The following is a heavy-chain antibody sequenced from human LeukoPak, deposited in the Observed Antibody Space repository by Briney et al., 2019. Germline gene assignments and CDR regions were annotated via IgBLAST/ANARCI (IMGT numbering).Heavy chain of an antibody. J-gene: IGHJ5*02. CDR3: ASSRLQSYCSGGSCYSDWFDP. V-gene: IGHV3-30*02. D-gene: IGHD2-15*01. CDR1: GFTFSSYG. Sequence: GGSLRLSCAASGFTFSSYGIHWVRQAPGKGLEWVAFIRYDGSNKYYADSVKGRFTISRDNSKNTLYLQMNSLRAEDTAVYYCASSRLQSYCSGGSCYSDWFDPWGQGTLVTVSS. CDR2: IRYDGSNK.